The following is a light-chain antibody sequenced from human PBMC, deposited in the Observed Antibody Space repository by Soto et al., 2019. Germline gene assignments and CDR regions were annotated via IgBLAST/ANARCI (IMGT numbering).Light chain of an antibody. CDR2: EAT. CDR3: SSFAGSNKRV. V-gene: IGLV2-8*01. J-gene: IGLJ2*01. CDR1: SSDVGGYSY. Sequence: QSVLTQPPSASGSPGQSVTISCTGTSSDVGGYSYVSWYQQHPGKVPKLMIYEATKRPSGVPDRFSGSKSGDMACLTVSGLQADDEADYYCSSFAGSNKRVFGGGTKLTVL.